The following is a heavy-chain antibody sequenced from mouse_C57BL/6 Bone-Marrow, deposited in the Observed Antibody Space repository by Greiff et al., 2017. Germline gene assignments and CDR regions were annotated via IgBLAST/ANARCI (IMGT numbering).Heavy chain of an antibody. CDR1: GYTFTIYW. CDR3: ARRELRLRGLDY. Sequence: QVQLQQPGAELVKPGASVKMSCKASGYTFTIYWITWVKQRPGQGLEWIGDIYPGSGSTNYNEKFKSKATLTVDTSSSTAYMQLSSLASEDSAVYYCARRELRLRGLDYWGQGTTLTVSS. V-gene: IGHV1-55*01. D-gene: IGHD3-2*02. CDR2: IYPGSGST. J-gene: IGHJ2*01.